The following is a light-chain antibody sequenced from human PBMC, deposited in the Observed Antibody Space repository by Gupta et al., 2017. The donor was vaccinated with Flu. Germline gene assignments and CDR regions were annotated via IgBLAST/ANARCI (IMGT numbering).Light chain of an antibody. V-gene: IGKV3-11*01. J-gene: IGKJ2*01. CDR3: QQRYNWPRT. Sequence: PDTLSLSPGERAALSCRASQSVSSYLAWYQQKPGQAPRLLIYDASNWATGIPARFSGSGSGTXFILTIXSLEPEEFAVYYCQQRYNWPRTFGXGTKLEMK. CDR1: QSVSSY. CDR2: DAS.